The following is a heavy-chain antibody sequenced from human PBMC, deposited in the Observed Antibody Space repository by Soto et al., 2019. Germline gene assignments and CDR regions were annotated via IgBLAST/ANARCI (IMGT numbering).Heavy chain of an antibody. CDR2: ISSSSSYI. V-gene: IGHV3-21*01. Sequence: RLTGTASGRTCRYYSMNWVRQEKGKGLEWVSSISSSSSYIYYADSVKGRFTISRDNAKNSLYLQMNSLRAEDTAVYYCARDRELEPFDYWGQGTLVTVSS. D-gene: IGHD1-1*01. CDR3: ARDRELEPFDY. J-gene: IGHJ4*02. CDR1: GRTCRYYS.